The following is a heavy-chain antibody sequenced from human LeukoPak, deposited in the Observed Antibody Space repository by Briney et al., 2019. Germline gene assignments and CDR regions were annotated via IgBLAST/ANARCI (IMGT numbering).Heavy chain of an antibody. D-gene: IGHD3-22*01. J-gene: IGHJ4*02. Sequence: ASVKVSCKASGYTFTDYYTHWVRQAPGQGLEWMGWINPNSGGINSAQQFQGRVTLTRDTSISTAYMELSRLRSDDTAVYYCARDLGYYDRLDQFDCWGQGTLVTVFS. V-gene: IGHV1-2*02. CDR1: GYTFTDYY. CDR2: INPNSGGI. CDR3: ARDLGYYDRLDQFDC.